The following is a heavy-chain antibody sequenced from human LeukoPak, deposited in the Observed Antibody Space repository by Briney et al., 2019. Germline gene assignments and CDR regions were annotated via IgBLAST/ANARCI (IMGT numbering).Heavy chain of an antibody. Sequence: PGGSLRLSCAASGFTLSDYYMNWIRQAPGKGLEWVSYISRSGSSIYYADSVKGRFTISRDNTKNSLYLQMNSLRAEDTAVYYCARGSPSVWFGEVDYWGQGTLVTVSS. CDR1: GFTLSDYY. CDR3: ARGSPSVWFGEVDY. J-gene: IGHJ4*02. CDR2: ISRSGSSI. D-gene: IGHD3-10*01. V-gene: IGHV3-11*01.